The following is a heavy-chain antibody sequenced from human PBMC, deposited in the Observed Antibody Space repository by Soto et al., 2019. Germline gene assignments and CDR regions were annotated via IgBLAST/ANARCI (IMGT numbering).Heavy chain of an antibody. CDR2: ISCSGGST. CDR3: AKDKVIFGVVPSDFDY. Sequence: EVQLLESGGGLVQPGGSLRLSCAASGFTFSRYAMSWVRQAPGKGLEWVSAISCSGGSTYYADSVKGRFTISKDSTKNTLNLQMNILGAEATAVYYCAKDKVIFGVVPSDFDYWGQGTLVTVSS. J-gene: IGHJ4*02. D-gene: IGHD3-3*01. V-gene: IGHV3-23*01. CDR1: GFTFSRYA.